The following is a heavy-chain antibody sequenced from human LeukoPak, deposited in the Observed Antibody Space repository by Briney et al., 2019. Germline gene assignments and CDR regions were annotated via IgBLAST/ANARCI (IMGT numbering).Heavy chain of an antibody. D-gene: IGHD2-15*01. CDR2: ICGRGGNT. Sequence: PGGSLRLSCAASGFTLTSYAMSWVRQAPGKGPEWVSLICGRGGNTYYADSVKGRFTISRDNSKNTLSLQMNSLRAEDTAVYYCAKGSGDSCFSPLDSWGQGTLVTVSS. CDR3: AKGSGDSCFSPLDS. V-gene: IGHV3-23*01. CDR1: GFTLTSYA. J-gene: IGHJ4*02.